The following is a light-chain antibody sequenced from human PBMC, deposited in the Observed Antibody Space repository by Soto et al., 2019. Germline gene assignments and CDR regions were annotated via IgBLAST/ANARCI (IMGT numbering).Light chain of an antibody. J-gene: IGLJ2*01. V-gene: IGLV4-69*01. Sequence: QPVLTQSPSASASLGASVKLTCILSSGHSSYAIAWHQQQPEKGPRYLMKLNSDGSHSKGDGIPDRFSGSSSGAERYLTISSLQSEDEADYYCQTWGTGVVFGGGTKVTVL. CDR1: SGHSSYA. CDR2: LNSDGSH. CDR3: QTWGTGVV.